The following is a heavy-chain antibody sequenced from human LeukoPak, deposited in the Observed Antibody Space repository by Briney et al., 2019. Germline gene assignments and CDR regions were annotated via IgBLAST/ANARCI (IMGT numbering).Heavy chain of an antibody. V-gene: IGHV4-59*01. CDR2: IYYSGST. Sequence: SETLSLTCTVSGGSISSYYWSWIRQPPGKGLEWIGYIYYSGSTNYNPSLKSRVTISVDTSKNQFSLKLSSVTAADTAVYYCARNGGVAATKFADVWGKGTTVTVSS. CDR1: GGSISSYY. CDR3: ARNGGVAATKFADV. D-gene: IGHD2-15*01. J-gene: IGHJ6*04.